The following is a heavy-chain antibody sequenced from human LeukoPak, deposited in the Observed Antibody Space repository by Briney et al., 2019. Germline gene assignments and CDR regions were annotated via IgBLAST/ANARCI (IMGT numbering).Heavy chain of an antibody. CDR2: INQDGTEK. Sequence: GGSLRLSCAASGFTFSNFWMSWVRQAPGKGLEWVANINQDGTEKYYVDSVKGRFTISRDNAKTSLYLQMNSLRAEDTAVYYCARGKFDFDYWGQGTLVTVSS. V-gene: IGHV3-7*01. CDR3: ARGKFDFDY. D-gene: IGHD3-16*01. J-gene: IGHJ4*02. CDR1: GFTFSNFW.